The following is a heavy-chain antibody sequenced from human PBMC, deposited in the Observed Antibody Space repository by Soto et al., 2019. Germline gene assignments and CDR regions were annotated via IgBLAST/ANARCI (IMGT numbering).Heavy chain of an antibody. J-gene: IGHJ5*02. Sequence: SETLSLTCTVSGGSISSYYWSWIRQPPGKGLEWIGYIYYSGSTNYNPSLKSRVTISVDTPKNQFSLKLSSVTAADTAVYYCAKFSGSSWYRNWFDPWGQGTLVTVSS. CDR2: IYYSGST. D-gene: IGHD6-13*01. CDR1: GGSISSYY. CDR3: AKFSGSSWYRNWFDP. V-gene: IGHV4-59*01.